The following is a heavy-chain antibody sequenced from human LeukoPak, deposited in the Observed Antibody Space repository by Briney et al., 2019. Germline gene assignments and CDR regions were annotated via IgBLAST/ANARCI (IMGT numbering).Heavy chain of an antibody. CDR2: IKPDGSGE. CDR3: TRDDFDI. CDR1: GFNFNNYW. Sequence: GGSLRLSCAASGFNFNNYWMSWVRQAPGKGPEWVATIKPDGSGEYYVDSVKGRLTISRDNAKKSLDLQMYSLRVEDTAVYYCTRDDFDIWGQGTMVTVSP. J-gene: IGHJ3*02. V-gene: IGHV3-7*01.